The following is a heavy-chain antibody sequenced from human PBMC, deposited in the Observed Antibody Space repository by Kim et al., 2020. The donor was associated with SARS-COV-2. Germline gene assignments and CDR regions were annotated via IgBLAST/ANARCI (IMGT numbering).Heavy chain of an antibody. D-gene: IGHD6-19*01. J-gene: IGHJ4*02. CDR2: ISSSSSYT. CDR3: ARPEGSGYYFDY. V-gene: IGHV3-11*03. CDR1: GFTFSDYY. Sequence: GGSLRLSCAASGFTFSDYYMSWIRQAPGKGLEWVSHISSSSSYTKYADSLKGRFTISRDNAKNSLYLQMNSLRAEDTAVYYCARPEGSGYYFDYWGQGTLVTVSS.